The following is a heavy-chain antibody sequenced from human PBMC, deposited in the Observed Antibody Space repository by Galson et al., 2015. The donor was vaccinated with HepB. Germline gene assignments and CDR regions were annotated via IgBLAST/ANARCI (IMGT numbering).Heavy chain of an antibody. CDR3: ARDRAAIFGVGSWFDP. CDR1: GFTFSSYN. V-gene: IGHV3-48*01. D-gene: IGHD3-3*01. J-gene: IGHJ5*02. CDR2: ISATSSTI. Sequence: SLRLSCAASGFTFSSYNMNWVRQAPGKGLECISYISATSSTIFYADSVKGRFTVSRDNAKNSLYLEMNGLRAEDTAVYYCARDRAAIFGVGSWFDPWGQGTLVTVTS.